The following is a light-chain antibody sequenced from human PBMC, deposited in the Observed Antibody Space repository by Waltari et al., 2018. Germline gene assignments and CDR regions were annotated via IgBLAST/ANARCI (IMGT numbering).Light chain of an antibody. V-gene: IGKV1-39*01. CDR3: QQSYSTPYT. CDR2: AAS. Sequence: DIQMTQSPSSLSASVGDRVTITCRASQSISSYLNWYQQKPGKAPKLLIYAASSLQSRGTSMFSGSGSGTDFTLTISSLQPEDFATYYCQQSYSTPYTFGQGTKLEIK. CDR1: QSISSY. J-gene: IGKJ2*01.